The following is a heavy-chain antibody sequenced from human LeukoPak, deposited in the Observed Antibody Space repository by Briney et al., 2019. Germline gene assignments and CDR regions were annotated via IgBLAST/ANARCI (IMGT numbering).Heavy chain of an antibody. CDR3: ARVRSYYDSSAYDY. V-gene: IGHV1-18*01. Sequence: GASVKVSCKASGYTFTSDGISWVRQGPGQGLEWMGWISAYDGNTNYAQKLQGRVTMTTDTSTSTAYMELRSLRSDDTAVYYCARVRSYYDSSAYDYWGQGTLVTVSS. CDR2: ISAYDGNT. D-gene: IGHD3-22*01. J-gene: IGHJ4*02. CDR1: GYTFTSDG.